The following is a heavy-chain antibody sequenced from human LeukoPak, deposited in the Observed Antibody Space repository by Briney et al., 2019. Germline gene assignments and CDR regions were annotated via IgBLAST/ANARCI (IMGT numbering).Heavy chain of an antibody. D-gene: IGHD3-16*01. Sequence: GGSLRLSCAASGFTVSSNYMSWVRQAPGKGLEWVSVIYSGGSTYYADSVKGRFTISRDNSKNTLYLQMNSLRAEDTAVYYCARDRAYTDAFDIWGQGTMVIVSS. CDR3: ARDRAYTDAFDI. CDR1: GFTVSSNY. V-gene: IGHV3-66*01. J-gene: IGHJ3*02. CDR2: IYSGGST.